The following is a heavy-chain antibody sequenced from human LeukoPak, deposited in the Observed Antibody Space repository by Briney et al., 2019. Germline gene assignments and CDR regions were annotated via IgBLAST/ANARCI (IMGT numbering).Heavy chain of an antibody. D-gene: IGHD5-18*01. V-gene: IGHV3-30*02. CDR2: IRYDGSNK. CDR1: GFTFSSYG. CDR3: AKVAYSYGPHFDY. J-gene: IGHJ4*02. Sequence: GGSLGLSCAASGFTFSSYGMHWVRQAPGKGLEWVAFIRYDGSNKYYADSVKGRFTISRDNSKNTLYLQMNSLRAEDTAVYYCAKVAYSYGPHFDYWGQGTLVTVSS.